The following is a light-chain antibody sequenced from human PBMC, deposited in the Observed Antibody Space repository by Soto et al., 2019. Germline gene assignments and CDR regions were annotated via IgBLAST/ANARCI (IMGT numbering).Light chain of an antibody. CDR1: QGISSY. CDR2: GAS. CDR3: LQHNSYLLP. J-gene: IGKJ4*01. Sequence: VIWMTQSPSLLSASTGDRVTISCRISQGISSYLAWYQQKPGKAPERLIYGASSLHSGVPSRFSGSGSGTEFTLTISRLQPEDFATYYCLQHNSYLLPFGGGTKVDIK. V-gene: IGKV1D-8*03.